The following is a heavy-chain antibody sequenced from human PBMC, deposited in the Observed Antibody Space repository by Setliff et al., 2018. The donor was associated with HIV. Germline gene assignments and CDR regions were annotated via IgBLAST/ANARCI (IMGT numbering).Heavy chain of an antibody. CDR3: AHSLLGAPMIDY. Sequence: SETLSLTCAVSGYSISSGYSWGWVRQPPGKGLEWIGNAYHSGRAFYHPSLESRVTMSIDSSKNLFSLRLDSVTAADSAFYFCAHSLLGAPMIDYWGQGMLVTVSS. CDR1: GYSISSGYS. J-gene: IGHJ4*02. V-gene: IGHV4-38-2*01. D-gene: IGHD3-16*01. CDR2: AYHSGRA.